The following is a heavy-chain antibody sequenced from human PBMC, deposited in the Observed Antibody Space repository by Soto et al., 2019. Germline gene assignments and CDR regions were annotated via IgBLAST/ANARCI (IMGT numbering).Heavy chain of an antibody. Sequence: SETLSLTCAVYGGSISSNKWWSWVRQPPGKGLEWIGEIYHSGSNNYNPSLKSRVTISLDKYKNQFSLKLTSVTAAESAVYYCARDDHMVVVPTSLGDMDVWDQGTTVTLSS. CDR1: GGSISSNKW. CDR3: ARDDHMVVVPTSLGDMDV. CDR2: IYHSGSN. D-gene: IGHD2-2*01. J-gene: IGHJ6*02. V-gene: IGHV4-4*02.